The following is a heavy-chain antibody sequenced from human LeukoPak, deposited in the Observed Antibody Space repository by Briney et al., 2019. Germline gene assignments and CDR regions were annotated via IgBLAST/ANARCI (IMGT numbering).Heavy chain of an antibody. D-gene: IGHD3-3*01. CDR1: GGSISSGSYY. V-gene: IGHV4-61*02. J-gene: IGHJ4*02. CDR2: IYTSGST. CDR3: ARAFPEDPYYDFWSGIIRPDY. Sequence: SETLSLTCTVSGGSISSGSYYWSWIRQPAGKGLEWIGRIYTSGSTNYNPSLKSRVTISVDTSKNQFSLKLSSVTAADTAVYYCARAFPEDPYYDFWSGIIRPDYWGQGTLVTVSS.